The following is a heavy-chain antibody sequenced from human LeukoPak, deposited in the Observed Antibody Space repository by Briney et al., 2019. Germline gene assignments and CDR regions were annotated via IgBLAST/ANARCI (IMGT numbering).Heavy chain of an antibody. CDR2: INPNSGGT. V-gene: IGHV1-2*02. J-gene: IGHJ4*01. CDR3: AAGGREVTTSCGIY. CDR1: GYTFTGYY. D-gene: IGHD3-16*01. Sequence: GASVKVSCKASGYTFTGYYMHWVRQAPGQGLEWMGWINPNSGGTNNAQKFQGRVTMTRDTSISTAYMELSSLRSDDTAVYYCAAGGREVTTSCGIYWGHGTLVTVSS.